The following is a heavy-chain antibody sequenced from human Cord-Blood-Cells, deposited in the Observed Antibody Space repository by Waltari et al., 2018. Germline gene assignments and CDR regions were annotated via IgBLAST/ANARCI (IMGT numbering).Heavy chain of an antibody. D-gene: IGHD6-19*01. CDR1: GFTVSSNY. CDR2: IYRGGST. CDR3: ASISIAVAGEGLDY. V-gene: IGHV3-53*01. Sequence: EVQLVESGGGLIQPGGSLRLSCAASGFTVSSNYMSWVRQAPGKGLEWVSVIYRGGSTDYSDSVKGRFTISRDNSKNTLYLQMNSLRAEDTAVYYCASISIAVAGEGLDYWGQGTLVTVSS. J-gene: IGHJ4*02.